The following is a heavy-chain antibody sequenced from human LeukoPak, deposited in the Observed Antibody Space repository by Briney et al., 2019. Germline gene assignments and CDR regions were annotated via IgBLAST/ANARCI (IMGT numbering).Heavy chain of an antibody. D-gene: IGHD2-15*01. J-gene: IGHJ4*02. CDR1: GFTFSSYW. CDR3: ARSSSRYCSGGSCYSGVLGYFDY. Sequence: GGSLRLSCAASGFTFSSYWMSWVRQAPGKGLEWVANIKQDGSEKYYVDSVKGRFTISRDNAKNSLYLQMNSLRAEDTAVYYCARSSSRYCSGGSCYSGVLGYFDYWGQGTLVTVSS. V-gene: IGHV3-7*01. CDR2: IKQDGSEK.